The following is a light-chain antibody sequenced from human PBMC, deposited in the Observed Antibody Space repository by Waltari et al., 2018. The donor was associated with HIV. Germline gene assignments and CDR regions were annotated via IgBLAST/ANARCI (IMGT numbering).Light chain of an antibody. V-gene: IGLV1-44*01. CDR2: SDD. CDR3: AAWDDSLSGQVV. CDR1: RSNIGTNH. Sequence: HSVLTQPASASATPGQRVTISCSVSRSNIGTNHVSWYQQLPGTAPKLFIFSDDQRPSGVPDRFSGSKSGTSASLAISGLQFEDEAMYFCAAWDDSLSGQVVFGGGTLLTVL. J-gene: IGLJ2*01.